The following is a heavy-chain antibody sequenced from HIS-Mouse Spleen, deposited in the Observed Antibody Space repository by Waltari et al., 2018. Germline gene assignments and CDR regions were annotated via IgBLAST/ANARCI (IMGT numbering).Heavy chain of an antibody. Sequence: QVQLVQSGAEVKKPGASVKVSCKASGYTFTSYDINWVRQATGQGLEWMGWMNPNSGNTGDAPKFQGRVTMTRNTSISTAYMELSSLRSEDTAVYYCARGHDYSNYFDYWGQGTLVTVSS. J-gene: IGHJ4*02. CDR2: MNPNSGNT. CDR3: ARGHDYSNYFDY. CDR1: GYTFTSYD. V-gene: IGHV1-8*01. D-gene: IGHD4-4*01.